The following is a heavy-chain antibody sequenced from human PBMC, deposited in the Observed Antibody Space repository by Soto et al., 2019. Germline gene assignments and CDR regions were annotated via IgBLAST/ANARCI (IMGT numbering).Heavy chain of an antibody. D-gene: IGHD2-2*01. CDR1: GFTFSSYA. CDR3: AKAACSSTSCYDLALYGMDV. J-gene: IGHJ6*02. CDR2: ISGSGGST. V-gene: IGHV3-23*01. Sequence: EVQLLESGGGLVQPGGSLRLSCAASGFTFSSYAMSWVRQAPGKGLEWVSAISGSGGSTYYADSVKGRFTISRDNSXNTXYXPMNSLRAEDTAVYYCAKAACSSTSCYDLALYGMDVWGQGTTVTVSS.